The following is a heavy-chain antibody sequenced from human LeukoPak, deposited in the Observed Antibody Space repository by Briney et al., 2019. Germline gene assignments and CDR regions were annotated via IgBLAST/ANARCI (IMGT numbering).Heavy chain of an antibody. Sequence: GGSLRLFCAASGFTFSSYSLNWVRQAPGKGLEWVSYISSRGSTIYYADSVKGRFTISRDNAKNSLYLQMTSLRDEDTAVYYCATIGDRRSGEIYPIYSWGQGTLVTVSS. J-gene: IGHJ4*02. V-gene: IGHV3-48*02. CDR3: ATIGDRRSGEIYPIYS. CDR1: GFTFSSYS. CDR2: ISSRGSTI. D-gene: IGHD3-3*01.